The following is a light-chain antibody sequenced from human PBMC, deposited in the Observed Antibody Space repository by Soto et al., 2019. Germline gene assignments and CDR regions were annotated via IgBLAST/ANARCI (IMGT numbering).Light chain of an antibody. J-gene: IGLJ2*01. CDR2: DVS. CDR3: SSYTTSSVV. CDR1: NSDIGRYNY. V-gene: IGLV2-14*01. Sequence: QSVLTQPASVSGSPGQSITISCTGTNSDIGRYNYVSWYQQHPGKAPKLIIYDVSNRPSGVSNRFSASKSGNTASLTISGLQAEDEADYYCSSYTTSSVVFGGGTQLTVL.